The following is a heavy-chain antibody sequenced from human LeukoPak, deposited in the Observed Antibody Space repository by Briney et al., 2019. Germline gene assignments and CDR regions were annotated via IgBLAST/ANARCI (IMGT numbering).Heavy chain of an antibody. D-gene: IGHD2-15*01. CDR1: GGSISSYY. CDR3: ARDSHGYCSGGSCYSGGWFDP. V-gene: IGHV4-59*12. J-gene: IGHJ5*02. CDR2: IYYSGST. Sequence: SETLSLTCTVSGGSISSYYWSWIRQPPGKGLEWIGYIYYSGSTNYNPSLKSRVTMSVDTSKNQFSLKLSSVTAADTAVYYCARDSHGYCSGGSCYSGGWFDPWGQGTLVTVSS.